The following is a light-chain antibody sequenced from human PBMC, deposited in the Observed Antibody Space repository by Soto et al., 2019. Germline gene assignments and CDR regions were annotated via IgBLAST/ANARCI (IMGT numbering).Light chain of an antibody. V-gene: IGKV3-11*01. Sequence: EIVLTQSPATLSLSPGERATLSGRPSQSVRNYLAWYQQKHGQTPRLXIYDASKRETGTPARFTGSGSGTEFTLTISSLEPEDSAVYYCQQRHMWTITFGQGTRLEIK. CDR2: DAS. CDR1: QSVRNY. J-gene: IGKJ5*01. CDR3: QQRHMWTIT.